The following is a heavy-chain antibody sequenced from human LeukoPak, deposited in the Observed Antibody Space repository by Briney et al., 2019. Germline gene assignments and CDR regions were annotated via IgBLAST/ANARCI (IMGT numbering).Heavy chain of an antibody. V-gene: IGHV4-34*01. J-gene: IGHJ4*02. D-gene: IGHD3-22*01. Sequence: ASETLSLTXAVYGGSFSGYYWSWIRQPPGKGLEWIGEINHSGSTNYNPSLKSRVTISVDTSKNQFSLKLSSVTAADTAVYYCARGQLRYYYDSSGYIPADYWGQGTLVTVSS. CDR2: INHSGST. CDR1: GGSFSGYY. CDR3: ARGQLRYYYDSSGYIPADY.